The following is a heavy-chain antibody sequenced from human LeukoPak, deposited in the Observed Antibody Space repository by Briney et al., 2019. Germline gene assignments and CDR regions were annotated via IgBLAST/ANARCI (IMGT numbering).Heavy chain of an antibody. V-gene: IGHV4-31*03. D-gene: IGHD2-15*01. CDR2: IYYSGST. CDR3: ARDIKHEGYCSGCSCYSLWFDP. CDR1: GGSISSGGYY. J-gene: IGHJ5*02. Sequence: SETLSLTCTVSGGSISSGGYYWSWIRQHPGKGLEWIGYIYYSGSTYYNPSLKSRVTISVDTSKNQFSLKLSSVTAADTAVYYCARDIKHEGYCSGCSCYSLWFDPWGQGTLVTVSS.